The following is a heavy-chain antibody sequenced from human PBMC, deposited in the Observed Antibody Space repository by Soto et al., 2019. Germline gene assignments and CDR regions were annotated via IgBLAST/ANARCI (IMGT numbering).Heavy chain of an antibody. CDR2: IYHSGST. Sequence: PSETLCLTCAVSGGSISSGGYSWSWIRQPPGKGLEWIGYIYHSGSTNYNPSLKSRVTISVDKSKNQFSLKLSSVTAADTAVYYCARSPDSSGYYPRWYYYGMDVWGQGTRVTVSS. V-gene: IGHV4-30-2*01. D-gene: IGHD3-22*01. J-gene: IGHJ6*02. CDR1: GGSISSGGYS. CDR3: ARSPDSSGYYPRWYYYGMDV.